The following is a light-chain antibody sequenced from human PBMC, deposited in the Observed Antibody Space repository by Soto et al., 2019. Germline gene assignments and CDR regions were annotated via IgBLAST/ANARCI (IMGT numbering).Light chain of an antibody. V-gene: IGLV2-8*01. CDR2: EVT. CDR3: SSYAGNNYVV. J-gene: IGLJ2*01. CDR1: SSDVGGYSY. Sequence: QSALTQPPSASGSPGQSVTISCTGSSSDVGGYSYVSWYQQHPGEAPKLLIYEVTKRPSGVPDRFSGSKSGNTASLTVSGLQTEDEAEYYCSSYAGNNYVVFGGGTKLTVL.